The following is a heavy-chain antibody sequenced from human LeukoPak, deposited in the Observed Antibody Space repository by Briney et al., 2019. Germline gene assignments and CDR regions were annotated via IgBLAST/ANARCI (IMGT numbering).Heavy chain of an antibody. V-gene: IGHV3-33*01. CDR2: IWYDGSNK. Sequence: SGGSLRLSCAASGFTFSIYGMHWVRQAPGKGLEWVAVIWYDGSNKYYADSVKGRFTISRDNSKNTLYLQMNSLRAEDTAVYYCARDSRYYYDSSPYDYWGQGTLVTVSS. CDR1: GFTFSIYG. J-gene: IGHJ4*02. CDR3: ARDSRYYYDSSPYDY. D-gene: IGHD3-22*01.